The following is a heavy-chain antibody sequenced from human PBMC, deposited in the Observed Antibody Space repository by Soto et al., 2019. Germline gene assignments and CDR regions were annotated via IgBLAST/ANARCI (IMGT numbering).Heavy chain of an antibody. V-gene: IGHV4-59*01. D-gene: IGHD6-13*01. CDR3: ARDNLAAAGNYYYYYGMDV. CDR1: GGSISSYY. CDR2: IYYSGST. Sequence: SETLSLTCTVSGGSISSYYWSWIRQPPGKGLEWLGYIYYSGSTNYNPSLKSRVTISVDTSKNQFSLKLSSVTAADKAVYYCARDNLAAAGNYYYYYGMDVWGQGTTVTVS. J-gene: IGHJ6*02.